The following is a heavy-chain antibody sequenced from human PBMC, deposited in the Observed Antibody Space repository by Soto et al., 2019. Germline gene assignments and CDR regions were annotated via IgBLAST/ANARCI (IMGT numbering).Heavy chain of an antibody. V-gene: IGHV1-3*01. J-gene: IGHJ6*02. Sequence: VKVAFKASGYPLTSYTIHWVRQSPGQRLEWRGWINAGNGNTKYPQKFQVRVTITRDTSASTAYMELSSLRSEDTAVYYCARDRPEYYYGMDVWGQGTKFTVSS. CDR2: INAGNGNT. CDR3: ARDRPEYYYGMDV. CDR1: GYPLTSYT.